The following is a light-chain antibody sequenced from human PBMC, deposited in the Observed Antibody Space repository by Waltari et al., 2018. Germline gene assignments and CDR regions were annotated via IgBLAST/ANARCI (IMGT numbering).Light chain of an antibody. Sequence: DIQMTQSPSSLSTSVGDRVTITCRASQSISFHLNWYQQKPGKAPKVLIHATSNLQSGVPSRFSGSGSGTDFTLTISSLQPEDFATYYCQQSDSSPPTFGQGTKVEVK. J-gene: IGKJ1*01. CDR2: ATS. CDR3: QQSDSSPPT. CDR1: QSISFH. V-gene: IGKV1-39*01.